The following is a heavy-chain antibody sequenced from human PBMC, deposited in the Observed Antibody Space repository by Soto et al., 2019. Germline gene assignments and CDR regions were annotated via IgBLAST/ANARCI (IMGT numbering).Heavy chain of an antibody. V-gene: IGHV4-39*01. D-gene: IGHD3-9*01. Sequence: SETLSLTWTVSGGSISSSSYYWGWIRQPPGKGLEWIGGIYYSGSTYYNPSLKSRVTISVDTSKNQFSLKLSSVTAADTAVYYCARHHLSYYDILTGYYPTPLYYMDVWGKGTTVTVSS. CDR1: GGSISSSSYY. J-gene: IGHJ6*03. CDR3: ARHHLSYYDILTGYYPTPLYYMDV. CDR2: IYYSGST.